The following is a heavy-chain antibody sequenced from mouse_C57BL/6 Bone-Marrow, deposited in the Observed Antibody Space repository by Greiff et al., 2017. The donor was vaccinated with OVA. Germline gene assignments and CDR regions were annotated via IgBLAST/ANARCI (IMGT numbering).Heavy chain of an antibody. CDR3: ARPNWDWFAY. CDR2: IHPNSGST. Sequence: QVQLKQPGAELVKPGASVKLSCKASGYTFTSYWMHWVKQRPGQGLEWIGMIHPNSGSTNYNEKFKSKATLTVDKSSSTAYMQLSSLTSEDSAVYYCARPNWDWFAYWGQGTLVTVSA. J-gene: IGHJ3*01. CDR1: GYTFTSYW. D-gene: IGHD4-1*02. V-gene: IGHV1-64*01.